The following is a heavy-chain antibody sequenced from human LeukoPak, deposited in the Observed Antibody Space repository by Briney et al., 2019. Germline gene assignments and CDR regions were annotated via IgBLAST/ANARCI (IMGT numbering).Heavy chain of an antibody. CDR1: GGSFSGYY. V-gene: IGHV4-34*01. CDR3: ARGGRKYNWNYEDAFDI. CDR2: INHSGST. J-gene: IGHJ3*02. Sequence: TPSETLSLTCAVYGGSFSGYYWSWIRQSPGKGLEWIGEINHSGSTNYNPSLKSRVTISVDTSKNQFSLKLSSVTAADTAVYYCARGGRKYNWNYEDAFDIWGQGTMVTVSS. D-gene: IGHD1-7*01.